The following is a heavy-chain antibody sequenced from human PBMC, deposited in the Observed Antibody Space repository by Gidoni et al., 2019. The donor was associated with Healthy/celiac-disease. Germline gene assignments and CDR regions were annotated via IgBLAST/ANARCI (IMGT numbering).Heavy chain of an antibody. Sequence: QVQLVQSGAEVKKPGSSVKVSCKASGGTFSRYAISWVRQAPGQGLEWMGGIIPIFGTANYAQKFQGRVTITADESTSTAYMELSSLRSEDTAVYYCARDRQSYDFWSGYYYYYMDVWGKGTTVTVSS. CDR1: GGTFSRYA. CDR2: IIPIFGTA. D-gene: IGHD3-3*01. V-gene: IGHV1-69*01. CDR3: ARDRQSYDFWSGYYYYYMDV. J-gene: IGHJ6*03.